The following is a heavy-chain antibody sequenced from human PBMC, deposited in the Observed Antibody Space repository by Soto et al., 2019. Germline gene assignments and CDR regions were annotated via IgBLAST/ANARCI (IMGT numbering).Heavy chain of an antibody. CDR2: INHSGST. CDR1: GGSFSGYY. D-gene: IGHD1-26*01. J-gene: IGHJ4*02. V-gene: IGHV4-34*01. CDR3: ARGPNMELLDY. Sequence: SETLSLTCAVYGGSFSGYYWSWIRQPPGKGLEWIGEINHSGSTNYNPSLKSRVTISVDTSKNQFSLKLSSVTAADTAVYYCARGPNMELLDYWGQGTLVTVSS.